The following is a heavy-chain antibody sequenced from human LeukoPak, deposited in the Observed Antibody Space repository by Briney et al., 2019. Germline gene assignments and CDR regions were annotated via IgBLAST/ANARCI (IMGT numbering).Heavy chain of an antibody. V-gene: IGHV3-11*04. Sequence: GGSLRLSCATSGFTFSDYYMSWIRQAPGKGLEWVSYISSSGSTIYYADSVKGRFTISRDNAKNSLYLQMNSLRAEDTAVYFCARPGYCSGDTCYVAFDIWGQGTMVTVSS. J-gene: IGHJ3*02. CDR3: ARPGYCSGDTCYVAFDI. D-gene: IGHD2-15*01. CDR2: ISSSGSTI. CDR1: GFTFSDYY.